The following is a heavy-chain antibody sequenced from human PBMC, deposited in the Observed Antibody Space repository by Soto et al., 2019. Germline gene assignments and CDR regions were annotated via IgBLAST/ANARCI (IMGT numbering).Heavy chain of an antibody. V-gene: IGHV4-39*01. CDR1: GVSISSSSYY. Sequence: SETLSLTCTVSGVSISSSSYYWGWIRQPPGKGLEWIGSIYYSGSTYYNPSLRSRVTISVDTSKNQFSLKLSSVTAADTAVYYCARHASYSSGHNWFDPWGQGTLVTVSS. D-gene: IGHD6-19*01. CDR2: IYYSGST. J-gene: IGHJ5*02. CDR3: ARHASYSSGHNWFDP.